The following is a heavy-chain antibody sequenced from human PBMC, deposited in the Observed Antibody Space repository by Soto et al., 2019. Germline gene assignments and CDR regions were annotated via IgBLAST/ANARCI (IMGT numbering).Heavy chain of an antibody. D-gene: IGHD6-13*01. V-gene: IGHV4-39*01. CDR1: GGSISSSSYY. CDR3: ARHLSSSFNYFDY. CDR2: IYYSGST. Sequence: PSETLSLTCTVSGGSISSSSYYWGWIRQPPGKGLEWIGSIYYSGSTYYNPSLKSRVTISVGTSKNQFSLKLSSVTAADTAVYYCARHLSSSFNYFDYWGQGTLVTVSS. J-gene: IGHJ4*02.